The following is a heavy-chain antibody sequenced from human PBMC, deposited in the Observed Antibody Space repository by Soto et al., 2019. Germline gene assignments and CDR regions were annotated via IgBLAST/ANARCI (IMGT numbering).Heavy chain of an antibody. J-gene: IGHJ5*02. CDR2: IFSSGTT. V-gene: IGHV4-30-4*01. CDR1: GDSISSGNKY. CDR3: ATQSSGSRTRFDP. Sequence: PSETLSLTCTVSGDSISSGNKYWSWIRQPPGKGLEWIGYIFSSGTTYYNPSLKSRLTMSLDASQNQFSLKLNSLTDADTAVYYCATQSSGSRTRFDPWGQGTLVTVSS. D-gene: IGHD6-19*01.